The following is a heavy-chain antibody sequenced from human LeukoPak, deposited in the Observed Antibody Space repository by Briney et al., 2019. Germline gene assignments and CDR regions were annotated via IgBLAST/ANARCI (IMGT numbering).Heavy chain of an antibody. D-gene: IGHD2-2*01. V-gene: IGHV3-21*01. CDR1: GFTFSSYS. CDR3: VRVGEDCTSTSCQRQFDY. J-gene: IGHJ4*02. Sequence: GGSLRLSCAASGFTFSSYSMNWVRQAPGKGLEWVSSISSSSSYIYYADSVKGRFTISRDNAKNSLYLQMNSLRAEDTAVYYCVRVGEDCTSTSCQRQFDYWGQGTLVTVSS. CDR2: ISSSSSYI.